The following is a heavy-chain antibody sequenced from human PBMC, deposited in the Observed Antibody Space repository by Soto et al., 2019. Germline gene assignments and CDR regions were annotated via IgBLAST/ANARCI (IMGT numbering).Heavy chain of an antibody. CDR1: GGTFSSYA. D-gene: IGHD2-2*01. J-gene: IGHJ6*02. CDR3: AREVEVVPAALDGHYYYGMDV. CDR2: IIPIFGTA. Sequence: QVQLVQSGAEVKKPGSSVKVSCKASGGTFSSYAISWVRQAPGQGLEWMGGIIPIFGTANYAQKFQGRVTITADKSTSTAYMELSSLRSEDTAVYYCAREVEVVPAALDGHYYYGMDVWGQGTTVTVSS. V-gene: IGHV1-69*06.